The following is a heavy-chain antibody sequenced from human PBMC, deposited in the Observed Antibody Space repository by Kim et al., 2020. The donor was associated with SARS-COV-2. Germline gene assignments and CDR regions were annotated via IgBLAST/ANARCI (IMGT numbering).Heavy chain of an antibody. CDR3: ARAYNLRPDY. Sequence: NPTYARGFTGRFVFSLDTSVSTAYLQISSLKAEDTAVYYCARAYNLRPDYWGQGTLVTVSS. CDR2: NP. D-gene: IGHD1-1*01. J-gene: IGHJ4*02. V-gene: IGHV7-4-1*02.